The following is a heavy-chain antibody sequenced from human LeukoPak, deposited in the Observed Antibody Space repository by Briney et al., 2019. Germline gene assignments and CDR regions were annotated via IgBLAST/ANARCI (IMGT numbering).Heavy chain of an antibody. D-gene: IGHD2-2*01. CDR2: SGTVGDT. V-gene: IGHV3-13*04. Sequence: HPGGSLRLSCAASGFTSSAYDMHWVRQITGGGLEWVSTSGTVGDTFYSDSVKGRFTISRENAKNSVHLQMNSLRVEDSATYFCVRAAMPYIINGRRFDYWGQGTLVTVSS. CDR1: GFTSSAYD. CDR3: VRAAMPYIINGRRFDY. J-gene: IGHJ4*02.